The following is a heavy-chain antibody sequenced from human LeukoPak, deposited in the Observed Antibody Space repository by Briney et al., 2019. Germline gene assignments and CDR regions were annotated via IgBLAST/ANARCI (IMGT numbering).Heavy chain of an antibody. V-gene: IGHV4-30-2*01. CDR2: IYHSGST. CDR3: ARDRVYYYDISGIDY. Sequence: SETLSLTCDVSGGAISSGGYSWSWIRQPPGKGLEWIGYIYHSGSTYHNPSLKSRVTISVDTSKNQFSLKLSSVTAADTAVYYCARDRVYYYDISGIDYWGQGILVTVSS. D-gene: IGHD3-22*01. J-gene: IGHJ4*02. CDR1: GGAISSGGYS.